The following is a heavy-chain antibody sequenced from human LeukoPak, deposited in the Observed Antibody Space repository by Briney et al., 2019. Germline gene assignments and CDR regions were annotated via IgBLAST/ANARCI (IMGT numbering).Heavy chain of an antibody. Sequence: GESLKISCKGSGYSFTSYWIGWVRQMPGKGLEWMGIIHPADSDTRYSPSFQGQVTISADRSISTAYLQWSSLKASDTAMYYCASLSGYCSSTSCYTAYFQHWGQGTLVTVSS. V-gene: IGHV5-51*01. CDR3: ASLSGYCSSTSCYTAYFQH. CDR2: IHPADSDT. CDR1: GYSFTSYW. J-gene: IGHJ1*01. D-gene: IGHD2-2*02.